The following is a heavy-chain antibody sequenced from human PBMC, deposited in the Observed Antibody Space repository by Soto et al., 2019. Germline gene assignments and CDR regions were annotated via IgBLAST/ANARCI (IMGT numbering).Heavy chain of an antibody. CDR1: GGSISSSNW. D-gene: IGHD6-13*01. CDR3: ARAVVAAAGHFDY. J-gene: IGHJ4*02. Sequence: QVQLQESGPGLVKPSGTLSLTCAVSGGSISSSNWWSWVRQPPGKGLEWIGEIYHSGSTNYNPSLKSRVTISVEKSKKQFSLKLSSVTAADTAVYYCARAVVAAAGHFDYWGQGTLVTVSS. CDR2: IYHSGST. V-gene: IGHV4-4*02.